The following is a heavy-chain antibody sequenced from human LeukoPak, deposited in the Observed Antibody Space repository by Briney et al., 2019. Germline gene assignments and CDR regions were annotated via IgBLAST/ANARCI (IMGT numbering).Heavy chain of an antibody. CDR1: GYTFTSYD. D-gene: IGHD6-6*01. CDR2: MNPNSGNT. CDR3: ARDGIAARTDPFDY. J-gene: IGHJ4*02. V-gene: IGHV1-8*01. Sequence: GASVKVSCXASGYTFTSYDINWVRQATGQGLEWMGWMNPNSGNTGYAQKFQCRVTMTRNTSISTAYMELSSLRSEDTAVYYCARDGIAARTDPFDYWGQGTLVTVSS.